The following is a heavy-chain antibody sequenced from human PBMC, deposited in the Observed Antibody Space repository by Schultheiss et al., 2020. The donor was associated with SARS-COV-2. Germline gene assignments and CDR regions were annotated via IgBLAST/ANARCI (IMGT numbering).Heavy chain of an antibody. V-gene: IGHV4-30-4*01. J-gene: IGHJ4*02. CDR1: GGSIRSGESY. CDR2: IDYSGST. CDR3: AGSGYRFGARW. D-gene: IGHD5-18*01. Sequence: SQTLSLTCTVSGGSIRSGESYWSWIRQSPGKGLEWIGYIDYSGSTTYNPSLKSRVTISVDTSKNQFSLKLTSVTAADTAVYYCAGSGYRFGARWWGQGTLVTVSS.